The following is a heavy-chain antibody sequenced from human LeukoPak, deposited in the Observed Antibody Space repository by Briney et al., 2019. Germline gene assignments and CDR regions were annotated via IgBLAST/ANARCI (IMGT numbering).Heavy chain of an antibody. J-gene: IGHJ4*02. Sequence: GASVKVSCKASGYTFTGYAMHWVRQAPGQRLEWMGWINAGNGNTKYSQKFQGRVTITRDTSASTAYMELSSLRSEDTAVYYCAREGRILWFGELTLRYWGQGTLVTVSS. D-gene: IGHD3-10*01. CDR2: INAGNGNT. V-gene: IGHV1-3*01. CDR1: GYTFTGYA. CDR3: AREGRILWFGELTLRY.